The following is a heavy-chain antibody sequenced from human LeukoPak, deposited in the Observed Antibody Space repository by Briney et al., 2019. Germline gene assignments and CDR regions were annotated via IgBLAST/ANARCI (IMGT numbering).Heavy chain of an antibody. CDR1: GGSISSSSYY. CDR3: VRSHYCSGGSCYWFDP. V-gene: IGHV4-39*01. J-gene: IGHJ5*02. CDR2: IYYSGST. Sequence: PSETLSLTCTVSGGSISSSSYYWGWIRQPPGKGLEWIGSIYYSGSTYYNPSLKSRVTISVDTSKNQFSLKLSSVTAADTAVYYCVRSHYCSGGSCYWFDPWGQGTLVTVSS. D-gene: IGHD2-15*01.